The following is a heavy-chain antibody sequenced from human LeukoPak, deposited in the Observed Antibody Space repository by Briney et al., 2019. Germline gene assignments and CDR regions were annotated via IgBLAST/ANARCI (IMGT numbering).Heavy chain of an antibody. CDR3: TRLWIVATWFDA. V-gene: IGHV4-39*02. CDR1: NGSMTSDSYY. CDR2: IFYSGKT. Sequence: PSETLSLTCTVSNGSMTSDSYYGAGVRQPPGKVLEWIGTIFYSGKTYYSASLKSRVTVSLYTSKKNFSLRRSSVTAAETAVYYFTRLWIVATWFDAWGQGALVTVSS. J-gene: IGHJ5*02. D-gene: IGHD2-2*03.